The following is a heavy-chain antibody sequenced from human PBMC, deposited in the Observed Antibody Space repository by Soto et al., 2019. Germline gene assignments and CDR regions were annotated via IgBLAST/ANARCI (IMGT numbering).Heavy chain of an antibody. CDR3: ARDLGDGYYDSSGYYYRSFDY. J-gene: IGHJ4*02. CDR1: GGTFSSYA. D-gene: IGHD3-22*01. Sequence: VASVKVSCKASGGTFSSYAISWVRQPPGQGLEWMGGIIPIFGTANYAQKFQGRVTITADESTSTAYMELSSLRSEDTAVYYCARDLGDGYYDSSGYYYRSFDYWGQGTLVTVSS. V-gene: IGHV1-69*13. CDR2: IIPIFGTA.